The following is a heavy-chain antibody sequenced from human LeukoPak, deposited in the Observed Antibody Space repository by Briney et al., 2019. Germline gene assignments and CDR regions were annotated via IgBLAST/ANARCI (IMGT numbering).Heavy chain of an antibody. CDR1: GGSISSYY. CDR3: ARDSDSSSWYQWGINNWFDP. Sequence: PSETLSLTCTVSGGSISSYYWSWIRQPAGKGLEWIGRIYTSGSTNYNPSLKSRVTMSVDTSKNQFSLKLSSVTAADTAVYYCARDSDSSSWYQWGINNWFDPWGQGTLVTVSS. CDR2: IYTSGST. D-gene: IGHD6-13*01. J-gene: IGHJ5*02. V-gene: IGHV4-4*07.